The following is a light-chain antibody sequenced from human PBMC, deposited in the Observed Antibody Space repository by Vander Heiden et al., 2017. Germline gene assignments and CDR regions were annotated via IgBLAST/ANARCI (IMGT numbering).Light chain of an antibody. CDR1: NIGVKS. CDR3: LIWDSSSDHQV. Sequence: SYELTQPPSVSVAPGQTARVPCGGNNIGVKSVHWYQQKPGQAPVLVVCDGCDRPSGIPERLSGSRSGHTATLTISRVEAGDEADYYCLIWDSSSDHQVFGTGTQVTVL. CDR2: DGC. V-gene: IGLV3-21*02. J-gene: IGLJ1*01.